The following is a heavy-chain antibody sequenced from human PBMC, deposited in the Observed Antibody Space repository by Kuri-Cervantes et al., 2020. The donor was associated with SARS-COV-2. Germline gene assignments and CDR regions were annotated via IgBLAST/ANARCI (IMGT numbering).Heavy chain of an antibody. J-gene: IGHJ1*01. D-gene: IGHD4-23*01. V-gene: IGHV4-34*01. CDR3: ARGGDIGYGGNSAEYFQH. CDR1: GGSFSGYY. CDR2: IYYSGST. Sequence: SETLSLTCAVYGGSFSGYYWGWIRQPPGKGLEWIGSIYYSGSTYYNPSLKSRVTISVDTSKNQFSLKLNSVTPEDTAVYYCARGGDIGYGGNSAEYFQHWGQGTLVTVSS.